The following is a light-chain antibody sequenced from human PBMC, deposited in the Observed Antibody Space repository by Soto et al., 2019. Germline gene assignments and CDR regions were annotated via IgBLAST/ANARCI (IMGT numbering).Light chain of an antibody. J-gene: IGLJ1*01. CDR1: SSNIGAGYD. CDR2: GNS. V-gene: IGLV1-40*01. CDR3: QSYDSSLSDV. Sequence: VLTQPPSVSGDPGQRVTISCTGSSSNIGAGYDVHWYQQLPGTAPKLLIYGNSNRPSGVPDRFSGSKSGTSASLAITGLQAEDEADYYCQSYDSSLSDVFGTGTKVTVL.